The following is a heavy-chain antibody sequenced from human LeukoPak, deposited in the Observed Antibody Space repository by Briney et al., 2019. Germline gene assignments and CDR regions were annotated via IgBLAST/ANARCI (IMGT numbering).Heavy chain of an antibody. D-gene: IGHD4-11*01. V-gene: IGHV4-39*01. J-gene: IGHJ4*02. CDR2: LSNSGNT. Sequence: ETLSLTCTVSGASISSGDLHWAWIRQPPGKGLEWIGSLSNSGNTYYSASLKTRVTISVDTSKNQFSLSLNSVTAADTAVYYCARLSYRRFDYWGQGNLVTVSS. CDR1: GASISSGDLH. CDR3: ARLSYRRFDY.